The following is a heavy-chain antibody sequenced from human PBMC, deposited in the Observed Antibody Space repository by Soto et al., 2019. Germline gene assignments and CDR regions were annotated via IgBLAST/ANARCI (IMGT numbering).Heavy chain of an antibody. J-gene: IGHJ5*02. Sequence: PSETLSLTCTVSGGSISSYYWSWIRQPPGKGLERIGYIYYSGSTNYNPSLKSRVTISVDTSKNQFSLKLSSVTAADTAVYYCARDGVIGDFWSGYQRRGFDPWGQGALVTVSS. D-gene: IGHD3-3*01. CDR3: ARDGVIGDFWSGYQRRGFDP. CDR1: GGSISSYY. CDR2: IYYSGST. V-gene: IGHV4-59*01.